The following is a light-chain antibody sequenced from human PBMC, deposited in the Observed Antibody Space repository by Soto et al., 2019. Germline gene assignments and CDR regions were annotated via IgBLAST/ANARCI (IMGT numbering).Light chain of an antibody. Sequence: QSVLAQPPSASGAPGQRVTISWSGSSSNIGTNTVNWYQQLPGTAPKLLIYANSQRPSGVPDRFSGSKSGTSASLAISGLQSEDEADYYCAVWDDSLSGRWMFGGGTKLTVL. V-gene: IGLV1-44*01. CDR3: AVWDDSLSGRWM. CDR2: ANS. CDR1: SSNIGTNT. J-gene: IGLJ3*02.